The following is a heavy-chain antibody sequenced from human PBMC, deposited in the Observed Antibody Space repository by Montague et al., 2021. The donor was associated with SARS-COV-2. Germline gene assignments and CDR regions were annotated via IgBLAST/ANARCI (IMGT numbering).Heavy chain of an antibody. D-gene: IGHD6-19*01. CDR2: MHFTGKT. CDR1: GDSITNHY. V-gene: IGHV4-4*07. CDR3: ARDSRTSGWGYWYHGLDV. Sequence: SEILSLTCSVSGDSITNHYWSWIRQPAGKGLEWIGRMHFTGKTNFSPFFSSRLTMSADTSKNQFSLKLTSVTAADTAVYYCARDSRTSGWGYWYHGLDVWGQGTTVIVSS. J-gene: IGHJ6*02.